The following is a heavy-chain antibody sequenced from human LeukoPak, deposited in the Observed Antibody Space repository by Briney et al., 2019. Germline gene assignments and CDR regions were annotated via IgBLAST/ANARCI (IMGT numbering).Heavy chain of an antibody. V-gene: IGHV1-24*01. J-gene: IGHJ5*02. Sequence: ASVKVSCKVSGSTLTELSMHWVRQAPGKGLEGMGGFDPEDGETFYAQDFQGRVIMTEDTSTDTAYMELSSLRSEDTAVYYCAAEHEKVDYRSTWFDPWGQGTLVTVSS. CDR1: GSTLTELS. D-gene: IGHD3-10*01. CDR3: AAEHEKVDYRSTWFDP. CDR2: FDPEDGET.